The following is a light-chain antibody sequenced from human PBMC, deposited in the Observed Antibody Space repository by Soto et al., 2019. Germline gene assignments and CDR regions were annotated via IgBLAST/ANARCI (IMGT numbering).Light chain of an antibody. CDR3: QQYESTPPT. Sequence: DIVMTQSPDSLAVSLGERATINCKSSQSVLYSSNNKNYLAWYQQRPGQPPKLLIYWASTRESGAPDRFSGSGSGTDFTLTITILQAEDVAVYYCQQYESTPPTFGQGTKLEIK. J-gene: IGKJ2*01. V-gene: IGKV4-1*01. CDR2: WAS. CDR1: QSVLYSSNNKNY.